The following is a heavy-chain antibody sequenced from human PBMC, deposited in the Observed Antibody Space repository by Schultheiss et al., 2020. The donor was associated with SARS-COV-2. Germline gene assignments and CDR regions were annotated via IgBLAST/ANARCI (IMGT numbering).Heavy chain of an antibody. Sequence: SETLSLTCTVSGGSISSYYWSWIRQPPGKGLEWIGYIYYSGSTNYNPSLKSRVTISVDTSKNQFSLKLSSVTAADKAVYYCARRGYCSSTSCYPSYYYGMDVWGQGTTVTVSS. CDR3: ARRGYCSSTSCYPSYYYGMDV. D-gene: IGHD2-2*01. J-gene: IGHJ6*02. V-gene: IGHV4-59*01. CDR2: IYYSGST. CDR1: GGSISSYY.